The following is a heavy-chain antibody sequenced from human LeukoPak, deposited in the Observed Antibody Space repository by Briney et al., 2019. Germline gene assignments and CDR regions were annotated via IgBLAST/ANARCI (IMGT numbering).Heavy chain of an antibody. Sequence: GGSLRLSCAASGFTFSSYGMHWVRQAPGKGLEWVAFIRYDGSNKYYADSVKGRFTISRDNSKNTLYLQMNSLRAEDTAVYYCAKDGGVTPRYYYYYYMDVWGKGTTVTVSS. CDR3: AKDGGVTPRYYYYYYMDV. D-gene: IGHD3-16*01. CDR1: GFTFSSYG. J-gene: IGHJ6*03. V-gene: IGHV3-30*02. CDR2: IRYDGSNK.